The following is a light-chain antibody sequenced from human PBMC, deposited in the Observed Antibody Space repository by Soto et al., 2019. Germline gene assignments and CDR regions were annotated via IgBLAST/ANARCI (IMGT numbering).Light chain of an antibody. CDR3: QPYHNWPPT. CDR2: DTS. CDR1: QVIGDT. J-gene: IGKJ4*01. Sequence: EVVMTQSPATLSVSPGEGVTLSCRASQVIGDTLAWYQHKPGQTPRLLIYDTSTRATGVPARVNGSRSGPEFNLHINSLQSDDFAIYYCQPYHNWPPTFDERTKVESK. V-gene: IGKV3-15*01.